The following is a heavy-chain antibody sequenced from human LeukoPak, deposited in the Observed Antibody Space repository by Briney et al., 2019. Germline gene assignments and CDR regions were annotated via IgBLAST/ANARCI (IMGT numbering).Heavy chain of an antibody. V-gene: IGHV1-2*02. D-gene: IGHD6-13*01. CDR2: INPNSGGT. CDR1: VYTPSIVN. Sequence: ASVRVSPKAPVYTPSIVNKHCGPETPGQGLEWMGWINPNSGGTNYAQKFQGSVTMTRDTSISTAYMELSRLRSDDTAVYYCAALAAAGKVDYWGQGTLVTVSS. CDR3: AALAAAGKVDY. J-gene: IGHJ4*02.